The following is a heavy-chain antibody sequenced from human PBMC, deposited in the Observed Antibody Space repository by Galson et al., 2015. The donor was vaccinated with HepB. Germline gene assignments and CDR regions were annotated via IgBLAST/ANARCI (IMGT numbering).Heavy chain of an antibody. Sequence: SVKVSCKASGFTFTSSAMQWVRQARGQRLEWIGWIVVGSGNTNYAQKFQERVTITRDMSTSTAYMELSSLRSEDTAVYYCAADCNRGESRDGYNQWGQGTLVTVSS. CDR3: AADCNRGESRDGYNQ. CDR2: IVVGSGNT. V-gene: IGHV1-58*02. D-gene: IGHD5-24*01. J-gene: IGHJ4*02. CDR1: GFTFTSSA.